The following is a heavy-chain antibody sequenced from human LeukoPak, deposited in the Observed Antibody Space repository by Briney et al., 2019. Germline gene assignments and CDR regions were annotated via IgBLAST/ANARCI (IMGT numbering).Heavy chain of an antibody. CDR1: GGSISSGTYY. Sequence: PSETLSLTCTVSGGSISSGTYYWSWIRQPAGKGLEWIGRIYTSGSTNYNPSLKSRVTISVDTSKNQFSLKLSSVTAADTAVYYCAREVAAAGTLYYFDYWGQGTLVTVSS. D-gene: IGHD6-13*01. V-gene: IGHV4-61*02. CDR2: IYTSGST. J-gene: IGHJ4*02. CDR3: AREVAAAGTLYYFDY.